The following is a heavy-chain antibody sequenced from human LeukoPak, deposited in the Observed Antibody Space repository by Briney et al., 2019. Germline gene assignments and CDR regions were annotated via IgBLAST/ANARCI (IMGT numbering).Heavy chain of an antibody. CDR1: GYTFTGYS. Sequence: ASVKVSCKASGYTFTGYSIYWVRQAPGQGHEWMGGINPNSGDTNFAQKFQGRVTMTRDTSISTAYMELSGLRSDDTAIYYCARGYVWIEMGLGYWGQGTLVTVSS. D-gene: IGHD3/OR15-3a*01. CDR2: INPNSGDT. V-gene: IGHV1-2*02. J-gene: IGHJ4*02. CDR3: ARGYVWIEMGLGY.